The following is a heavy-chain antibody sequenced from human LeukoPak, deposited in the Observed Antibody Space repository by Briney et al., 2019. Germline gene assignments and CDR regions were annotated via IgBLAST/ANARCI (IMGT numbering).Heavy chain of an antibody. V-gene: IGHV3-48*01. CDR1: GFTFSSYS. CDR3: AKEASITMIVVVMGPLDY. Sequence: GGSLRLSCAASGFTFSSYSMNWVRQAPGKGLEWVSYISSSSSTIYYADSVKGRFTISRDNSKNTLYLQMNSLRAEDTAVYYCAKEASITMIVVVMGPLDYWGQGTLVTVSS. J-gene: IGHJ4*02. D-gene: IGHD3-22*01. CDR2: ISSSSSTI.